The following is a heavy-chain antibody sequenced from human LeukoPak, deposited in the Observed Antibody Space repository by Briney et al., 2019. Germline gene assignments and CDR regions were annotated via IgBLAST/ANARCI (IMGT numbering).Heavy chain of an antibody. CDR2: IYTSGST. CDR1: GGSISSYY. D-gene: IGHD1-26*01. V-gene: IGHV4-4*07. Sequence: ETLSLTCTVSGGSISSYYWSWIRQPAGKGLEWIGRIYTSGSTNYNASLKSRVSMSVDTSKNQFSLKLSSVAAADTAVFYCARENSGSYREFDYWGQGTLVTVSS. J-gene: IGHJ4*02. CDR3: ARENSGSYREFDY.